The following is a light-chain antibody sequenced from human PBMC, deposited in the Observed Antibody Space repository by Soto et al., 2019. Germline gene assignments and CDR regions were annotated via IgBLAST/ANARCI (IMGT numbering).Light chain of an antibody. V-gene: IGKV3-15*01. Sequence: EIVMSQSPATVSLSPGERATLSCRASQSVSTNLAWYQQKLGQAPRLLIYGASTRATGIPARFSGSGSGTEFTLTISSLQSEDVAVYYCQHYNNWPRTFGQGTKVDI. CDR2: GAS. J-gene: IGKJ1*01. CDR1: QSVSTN. CDR3: QHYNNWPRT.